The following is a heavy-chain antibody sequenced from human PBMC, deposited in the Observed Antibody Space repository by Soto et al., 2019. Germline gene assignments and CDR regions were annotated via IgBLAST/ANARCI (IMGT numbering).Heavy chain of an antibody. J-gene: IGHJ4*02. CDR2: IITYNGNT. V-gene: IGHV1-18*01. Sequence: QVQLVQSGAEVKKPGASVKVSCKASGYTFSSYAIGWVRQAPGQGLEWMGWIITYNGNTNYAQKLQGRVTMTTDTSTTTASMDLRSLRSDDTAVYYCATTGPPVDYWSQGTLVTVSS. CDR3: ATTGPPVDY. CDR1: GYTFSSYA.